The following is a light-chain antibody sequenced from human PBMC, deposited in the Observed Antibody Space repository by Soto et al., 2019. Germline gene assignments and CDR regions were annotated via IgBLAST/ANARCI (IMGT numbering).Light chain of an antibody. CDR3: QQYNSYSPPT. Sequence: EIQMTQSPSTLSSSVGDRVTITCRASQSISSWLAWYQQKPGKAPKLLIYDASSLESGVPSRFSGSGSGTEFTLTISSLQPDDFATYYCQQYNSYSPPTFGQGTKVEIK. V-gene: IGKV1-5*01. CDR2: DAS. J-gene: IGKJ1*01. CDR1: QSISSW.